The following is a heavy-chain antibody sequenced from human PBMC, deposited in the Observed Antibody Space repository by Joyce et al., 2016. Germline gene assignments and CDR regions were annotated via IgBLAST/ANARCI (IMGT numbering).Heavy chain of an antibody. CDR1: GDISTSYY. J-gene: IGHJ4*02. D-gene: IGHD3-22*01. CDR3: ASLIDYDSSGLDY. CDR2: INPSGGGT. Sequence: QVQLVQSGAEVRKPGASVKVSCKASGDISTSYYIHWVRQAPGQGLEWMGIINPSGGGTRYAQKFQGRFTLTRDTSTSTVYMELSSLRSEDTAVDYCASLIDYDSSGLDYWGQGTLVTVSS. V-gene: IGHV1-46*01.